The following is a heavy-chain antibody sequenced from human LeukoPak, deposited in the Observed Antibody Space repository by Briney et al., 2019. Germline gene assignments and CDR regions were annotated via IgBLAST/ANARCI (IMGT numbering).Heavy chain of an antibody. CDR1: GGSISSSSYY. V-gene: IGHV4-39*01. CDR3: ASSGRIQLWLRVRGRGNWFDP. CDR2: IYYSGST. J-gene: IGHJ5*02. Sequence: SETLSLTCTVSGGSISSSSYYWGWIRQPPGKGLEWIGSIYYSGSTYYNPCLKSRVTISVDTSKHQFSLKLSSVTAADTAVYYCASSGRIQLWLRVRGRGNWFDPWGQGTLVTVSS. D-gene: IGHD5-18*01.